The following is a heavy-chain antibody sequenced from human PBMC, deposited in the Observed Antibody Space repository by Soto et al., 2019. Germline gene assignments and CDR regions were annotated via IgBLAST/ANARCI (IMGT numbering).Heavy chain of an antibody. V-gene: IGHV3-53*04. CDR2: IYSGGST. CDR3: ARATLDRITMVRGVPRDYYYYHYMDV. CDR1: GFTVSSNY. Sequence: GGSLRLSCAASGFTVSSNYMSWVRQAPGKGLEWVSVIYSGGSTYYADSVKGRFTISRHNSKNTLYLQMNSLRAEDTAVYYCARATLDRITMVRGVPRDYYYYHYMDVWGKGTTVTVSS. J-gene: IGHJ6*03. D-gene: IGHD3-10*01.